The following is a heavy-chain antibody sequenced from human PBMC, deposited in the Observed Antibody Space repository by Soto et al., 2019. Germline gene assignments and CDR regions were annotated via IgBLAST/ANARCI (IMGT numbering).Heavy chain of an antibody. D-gene: IGHD3-10*01. CDR1: GGPFSRGGYY. CDR3: ARHRIRSNYFGHEY. Sequence: SETLSLTCTVSGGPFSRGGYYWSWIRQHPGKGLECIGYIFYTGSTYYNPTLKSRVTMSVDTSKRQFSLNLTSVTAADTAVYYCARHRIRSNYFGHEYWGQGTLVTVSS. CDR2: IFYTGST. J-gene: IGHJ4*02. V-gene: IGHV4-31*03.